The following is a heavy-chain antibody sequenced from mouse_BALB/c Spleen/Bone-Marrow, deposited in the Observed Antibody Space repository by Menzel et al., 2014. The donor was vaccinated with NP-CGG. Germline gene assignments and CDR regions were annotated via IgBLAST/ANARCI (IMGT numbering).Heavy chain of an antibody. D-gene: IGHD3-1*01. V-gene: IGHV1-69*02. Sequence: QVQLQQSGAELVKPGASVKLSCKASGYTFTSYWMHWVKQRPGQGLEWIGEIDPSDSYTNYNQKFKGKATLTVDKSSSTAYTQLSSLTSEDSAVYYCATARATSYAMDYWGQGTSVTVSS. CDR1: GYTFTSYW. CDR2: IDPSDSYT. J-gene: IGHJ4*01. CDR3: ATARATSYAMDY.